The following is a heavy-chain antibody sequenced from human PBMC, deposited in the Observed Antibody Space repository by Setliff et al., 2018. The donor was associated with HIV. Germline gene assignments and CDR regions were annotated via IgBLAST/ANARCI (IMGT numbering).Heavy chain of an antibody. CDR2: IHTTGST. Sequence: SETLSLTCSVSGDSISSGSYYWSWIRLPAGKGLEWIGQIHTTGSTNYNPSLKSRVTISMDTSKNQFSLNLNSVTATDTAVYYCAKRTFASGRLDPWGQGTLVTVSS. CDR3: AKRTFASGRLDP. CDR1: GDSISSGSYY. V-gene: IGHV4-61*09. D-gene: IGHD3-16*01. J-gene: IGHJ5*02.